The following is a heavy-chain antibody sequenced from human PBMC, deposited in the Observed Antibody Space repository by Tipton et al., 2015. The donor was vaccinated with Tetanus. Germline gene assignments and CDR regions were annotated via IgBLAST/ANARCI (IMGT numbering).Heavy chain of an antibody. J-gene: IGHJ4*02. CDR3: ARHQSGYFTPFDY. CDR1: GASIRGGTFY. CDR2: IYESGDT. D-gene: IGHD3-3*01. Sequence: TLSLTCTVSGASIRGGTFYWGWIRQPPGKGLEWIGSIYESGDTYYIPSLKSRVTISVDTSTNQFSLTLNSMAAADTGVYYCARHQSGYFTPFDYWGQGKLFNVSS. V-gene: IGHV4-39*01.